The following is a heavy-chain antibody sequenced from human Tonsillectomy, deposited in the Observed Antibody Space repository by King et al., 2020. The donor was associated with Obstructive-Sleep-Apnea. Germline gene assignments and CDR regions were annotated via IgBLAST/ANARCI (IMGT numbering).Heavy chain of an antibody. CDR3: ARGYYDSSGYWQGGAFDI. D-gene: IGHD3-22*01. Sequence: QLVQSGGGVVQPGRSLRLSCAASGFTFSSYAMHWVRQAPGKGLEWVAVISYDGSNKYYADSVKGRFTISRDNSKNTLYLQMNSLRAEDTAVYYCARGYYDSSGYWQGGAFDIWGQGTMVTVSS. CDR1: GFTFSSYA. J-gene: IGHJ3*02. CDR2: ISYDGSNK. V-gene: IGHV3-30-3*01.